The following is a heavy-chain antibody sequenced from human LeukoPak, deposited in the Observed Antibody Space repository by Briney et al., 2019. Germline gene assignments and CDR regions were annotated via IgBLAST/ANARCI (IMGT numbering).Heavy chain of an antibody. CDR3: ARERGVLDAFDI. V-gene: IGHV3-30-3*01. D-gene: IGHD3-16*01. CDR2: ISSHGHSQ. CDR1: GLTFSSSV. Sequence: GRSLRLSCAASGLTFSSSVIHWVCQAPGKRLEWVAVISSHGHSQYYADSVKDRFTISRDNSKNTQYLQINSLREDDTAIYYCARERGVLDAFDIWGQGTIVTVFS. J-gene: IGHJ3*02.